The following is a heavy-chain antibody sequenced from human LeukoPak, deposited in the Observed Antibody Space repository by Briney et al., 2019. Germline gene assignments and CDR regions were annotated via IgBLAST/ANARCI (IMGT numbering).Heavy chain of an antibody. D-gene: IGHD6-19*01. CDR3: AREGTQWLVRWSFDY. CDR2: ISYDGSNK. Sequence: PGRSLRLSCAASRFTFSTYAMHWVRQAPGKGLEWVAVISYDGSNKYYADSVKGRFTISRDNSRNTLYLQVNSLRAGDTAVYYCAREGTQWLVRWSFDYWGQGTLVTVSS. V-gene: IGHV3-30-3*01. J-gene: IGHJ4*02. CDR1: RFTFSTYA.